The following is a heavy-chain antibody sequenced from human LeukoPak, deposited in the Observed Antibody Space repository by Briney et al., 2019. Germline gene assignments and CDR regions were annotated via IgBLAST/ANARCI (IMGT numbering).Heavy chain of an antibody. CDR3: ARDWRMDV. CDR2: ISKNGGTT. CDR1: GFTFRNYA. J-gene: IGHJ6*02. Sequence: GGSLRLSCAASGFTFRNYAMHWVRQAPGKGLEYVSGISKNGGTTSYGNSVKGRFTISRDNSNNTLYLQMGSLRGEDMAVYYCARDWRMDVWGQGTTVTVSS. V-gene: IGHV3-64*01.